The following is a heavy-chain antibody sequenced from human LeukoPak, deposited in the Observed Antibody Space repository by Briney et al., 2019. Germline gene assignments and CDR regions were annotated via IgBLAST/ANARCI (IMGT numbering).Heavy chain of an antibody. J-gene: IGHJ4*02. D-gene: IGHD3-16*01. CDR1: GFTFSSYA. CDR3: AKTSRGGGKADNY. V-gene: IGHV3-23*01. CDR2: ISGSGGST. Sequence: GGSLRLSCAASGFTFSSYAMSWVRQAPGKGLEWVSAISGSGGSTYYADSVKDRFTISRDNSKNTLYLQMNSLRAEDTAVYYCAKTSRGGGKADNYWGQGTLVTVSS.